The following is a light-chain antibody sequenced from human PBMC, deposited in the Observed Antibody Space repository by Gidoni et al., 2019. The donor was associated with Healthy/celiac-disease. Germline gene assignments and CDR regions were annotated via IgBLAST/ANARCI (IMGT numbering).Light chain of an antibody. Sequence: EIVMTQSPAPLAVSPGERATISCRASQSVSSNLAWYQQKPGQAPRLLIYGASTRATGIPARFSGSGSGTEFTLTISSLQSEDFAVYYCQQYNNWPPYTFXXXTKLEIK. V-gene: IGKV3-15*01. CDR1: QSVSSN. J-gene: IGKJ2*01. CDR3: QQYNNWPPYT. CDR2: GAS.